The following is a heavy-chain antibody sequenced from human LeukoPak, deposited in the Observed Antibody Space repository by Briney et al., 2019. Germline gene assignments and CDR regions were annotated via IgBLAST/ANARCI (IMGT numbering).Heavy chain of an antibody. Sequence: PGRSLRLSCAASGFNFKNYWMTWVRQAPGRGLEWVAKIKQDGSEKDYVDSVKGRFTISRDNAKNSLYLQMNSLRADDTAVYYCAAYQSLGFWGQGTLVTVSS. CDR2: IKQDGSEK. V-gene: IGHV3-7*01. CDR1: GFNFKNYW. D-gene: IGHD2-2*01. CDR3: AAYQSLGF. J-gene: IGHJ4*02.